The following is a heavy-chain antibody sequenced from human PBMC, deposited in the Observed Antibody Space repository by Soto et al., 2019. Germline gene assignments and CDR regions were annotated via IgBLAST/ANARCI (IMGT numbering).Heavy chain of an antibody. Sequence: ASVKVSCKASGYTFTSYGISWVRQAPGHGLEWMGWISAYNGNTNYAQKLQGRVTMTTDTSTSTAYMELRSLRSDDTAVYYCARDWFSSSYIRGNWFDPWGQGTLVTVSS. CDR3: ARDWFSSSYIRGNWFDP. CDR2: ISAYNGNT. J-gene: IGHJ5*02. D-gene: IGHD6-6*01. CDR1: GYTFTSYG. V-gene: IGHV1-18*01.